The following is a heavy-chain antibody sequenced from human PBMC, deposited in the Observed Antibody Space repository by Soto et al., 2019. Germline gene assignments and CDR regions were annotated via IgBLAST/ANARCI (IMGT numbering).Heavy chain of an antibody. CDR1: GFTFSSYA. CDR3: AKDVIRDTAMAVYYFDY. V-gene: IGHV3-23*01. Sequence: DVQLLESGGGLVQPGGSLRLSCAASGFTFSSYALSWVRQAPGKGLEWISAVSGSGSSTYYADSVKGRFTISRDNSKNTLYLQMNSLSADDTAVYFCAKDVIRDTAMAVYYFDYWGQGTLVTVSS. D-gene: IGHD5-18*01. J-gene: IGHJ4*02. CDR2: VSGSGSST.